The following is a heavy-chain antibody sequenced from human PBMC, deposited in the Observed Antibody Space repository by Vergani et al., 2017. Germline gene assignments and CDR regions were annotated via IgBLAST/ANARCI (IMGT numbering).Heavy chain of an antibody. D-gene: IGHD1-20*01. CDR1: GFIFSTYA. J-gene: IGHJ4*01. Sequence: EVLLVESGGDLVQPGGSLRLSCTASGFIFSTYAMSWVRQAPGRGLEWVSGISASGAPTYYADSVKGRVTISRENSKNTLYLKMNSLRVEDTAVYYCARAYGRYDWFDYWGQRTLVTVSS. CDR3: ARAYGRYDWFDY. CDR2: ISASGAPT. V-gene: IGHV3-23*04.